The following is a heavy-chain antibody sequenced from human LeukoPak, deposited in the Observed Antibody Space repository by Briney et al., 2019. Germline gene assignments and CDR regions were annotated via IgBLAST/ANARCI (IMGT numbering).Heavy chain of an antibody. J-gene: IGHJ3*02. Sequence: GGSLRLSCAASGFTFDDYGMSWVRQAPGKGLEWVSGINWNGGSTGYADSVKGRFTTSRDNAKNSLYLQMNSLRAEDTALYHCARRVTYYYGSGSYKGLAFDIWGQGTMVTVSS. CDR3: ARRVTYYYGSGSYKGLAFDI. CDR1: GFTFDDYG. CDR2: INWNGGST. V-gene: IGHV3-20*01. D-gene: IGHD3-10*01.